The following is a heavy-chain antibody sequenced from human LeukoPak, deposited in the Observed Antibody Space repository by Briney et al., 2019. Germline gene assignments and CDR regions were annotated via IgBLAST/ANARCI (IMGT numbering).Heavy chain of an antibody. D-gene: IGHD3-16*01. Sequence: ASVKVSCKASGGTFSSYAISWVRQAPGQGLEWMGGIIPIFGTANYAQKFQGRVTITADESTSTAYMELSSLRSDDTAVYYCARRKGEPNIFDYWGQGTLVTVSS. CDR1: GGTFSSYA. J-gene: IGHJ4*02. CDR3: ARRKGEPNIFDY. V-gene: IGHV1-69*01. CDR2: IIPIFGTA.